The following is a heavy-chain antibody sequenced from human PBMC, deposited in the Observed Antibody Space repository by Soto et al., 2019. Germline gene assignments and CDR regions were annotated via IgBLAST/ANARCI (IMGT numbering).Heavy chain of an antibody. CDR2: ISAYNGNT. CDR1: GYTFTSYG. CDR3: ARDLVLLSAGRRGPFGYGLRGGY. J-gene: IGHJ4*02. D-gene: IGHD3-16*01. V-gene: IGHV1-18*01. Sequence: QVQLVQSGAEVKKPGASVKVSCKASGYTFTSYGISWVRQVPGQGLEWMGWISAYNGNTNYAQKLQGRVTMTTDTSTSSAYMELRSLRSDDTAVYYCARDLVLLSAGRRGPFGYGLRGGYWGQGTLVTVSS.